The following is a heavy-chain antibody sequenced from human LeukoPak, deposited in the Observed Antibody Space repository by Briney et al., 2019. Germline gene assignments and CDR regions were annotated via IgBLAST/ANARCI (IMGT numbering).Heavy chain of an antibody. D-gene: IGHD6-19*01. J-gene: IGHJ6*03. V-gene: IGHV5-51*01. CDR1: GYSFTSYW. CDR3: ARAVAGTSYYMDV. CDR2: IYPGDSDT. Sequence: GESLKISCRGSGYSFTSYWIGWVRQMPGKGLEWMGIIYPGDSDTRYSPSFQGQVTISADKSISTAYRQWSSLKASDTAMYYCARAVAGTSYYMDVWGKGTTVTVSS.